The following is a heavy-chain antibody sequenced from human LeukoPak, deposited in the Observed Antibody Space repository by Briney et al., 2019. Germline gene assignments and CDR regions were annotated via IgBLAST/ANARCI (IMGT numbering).Heavy chain of an antibody. J-gene: IGHJ5*02. CDR3: ARAQGIVVVPALVNWFDP. CDR1: GFTFSSYW. V-gene: IGHV3-7*01. D-gene: IGHD2-2*01. CDR2: IKQEGSEK. Sequence: PGGSLRLSCAASGFTFSSYWMSWVRQAPGKGLEWVANIKQEGSEKYYVDSVKGRFTISRDNAKNSLYLQMNSLRAEDTAVYYCARAQGIVVVPALVNWFDPWGQGTLVTVSS.